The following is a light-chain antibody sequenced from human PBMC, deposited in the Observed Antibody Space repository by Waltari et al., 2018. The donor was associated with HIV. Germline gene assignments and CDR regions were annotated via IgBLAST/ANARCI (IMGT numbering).Light chain of an antibody. V-gene: IGKV1-5*03. CDR1: QNVSSW. CDR3: QQYTTFPWT. J-gene: IGKJ1*01. Sequence: IQMTQSPSPLSASSVDRVTINCRASQNVSSWLAWYQQKSGKAPKLLIYKASALEFGVPSRFSGSGSGADFTLVISSLQPDDFATYYCQQYTTFPWTFGQGTKVEIK. CDR2: KAS.